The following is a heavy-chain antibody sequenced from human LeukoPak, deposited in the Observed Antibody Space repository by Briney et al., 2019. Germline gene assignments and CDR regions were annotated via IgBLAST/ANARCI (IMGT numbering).Heavy chain of an antibody. CDR3: ARGRFSGLPRATTSQFDY. D-gene: IGHD6-19*01. Sequence: ETLSLTCAVYGGSFSGYSWTWIRQPPGKGLEWIGEIKDSGSPTFNPSLKSRVTMSVDTSNNQFSVRLSSLTAADTAVYYCARGRFSGLPRATTSQFDYWGQGTLVTVSS. CDR1: GGSFSGYS. CDR2: IKDSGSP. J-gene: IGHJ4*02. V-gene: IGHV4-34*01.